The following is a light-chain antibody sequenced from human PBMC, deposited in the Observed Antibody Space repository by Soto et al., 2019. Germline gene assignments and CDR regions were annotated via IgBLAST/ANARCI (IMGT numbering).Light chain of an antibody. CDR3: QQRYSTPPT. Sequence: DIQIPQYPSTLPTSVAHSVSITCRASQSISSWLAWYQQKPGKAPKLLIYDASSLESGIPARFSGSGSGTDFTLTISSLQPEDFATYYCQQRYSTPPTFGRGTTVDIK. CDR2: DAS. CDR1: QSISSW. V-gene: IGKV1-39*01. J-gene: IGKJ3*01.